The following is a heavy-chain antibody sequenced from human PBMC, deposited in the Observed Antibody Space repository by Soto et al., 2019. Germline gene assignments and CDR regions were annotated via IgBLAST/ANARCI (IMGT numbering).Heavy chain of an antibody. J-gene: IGHJ6*02. D-gene: IGHD3-10*01. Sequence: QVQLVQSGAEVKKPGASVKVSCKASGYTFTSYGISWVRQAPGQGLEWMGWISAYNGNTNYAQKLQGRVTMTTDTSTSTAYMELRSLRSEDTAVYYCARDERTMVPEVYYYYGMDVWGQGTTVTVSS. CDR3: ARDERTMVPEVYYYYGMDV. CDR1: GYTFTSYG. V-gene: IGHV1-18*01. CDR2: ISAYNGNT.